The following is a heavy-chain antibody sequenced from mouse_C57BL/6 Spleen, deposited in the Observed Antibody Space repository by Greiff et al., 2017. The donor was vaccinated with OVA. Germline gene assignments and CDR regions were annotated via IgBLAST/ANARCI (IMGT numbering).Heavy chain of an antibody. CDR2: ISYSGST. CDR1: GYSITSGYD. CDR3: ARDLYGQGFAY. V-gene: IGHV3-1*01. Sequence: EVQLQQSGPGMVKPSQSLSLTCTVTGYSITSGYDWHWIRHFPGNKLEWMGYISYSGSTNYNPSLKSRISITHDTSKNHFFLKLNSVTTEDTATYYCARDLYGQGFAYWGQGTLVTVSA. J-gene: IGHJ3*01. D-gene: IGHD1-1*01.